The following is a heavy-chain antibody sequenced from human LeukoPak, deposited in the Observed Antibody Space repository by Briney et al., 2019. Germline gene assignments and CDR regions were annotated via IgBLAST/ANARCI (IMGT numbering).Heavy chain of an antibody. V-gene: IGHV4-59*12. CDR3: ARGGYGPYYYYGMDV. Sequence: PSETLSRTCTVSGGSISSYYWSWIRQPPGKGLEWIGYIYHSGSTYYNPSLKSRVTISVDRSKNQFSLKLSSVTAADTAVYYCARGGYGPYYYYGMDVWGQGTTVTVSS. D-gene: IGHD3-16*01. CDR2: IYHSGST. CDR1: GGSISSYY. J-gene: IGHJ6*02.